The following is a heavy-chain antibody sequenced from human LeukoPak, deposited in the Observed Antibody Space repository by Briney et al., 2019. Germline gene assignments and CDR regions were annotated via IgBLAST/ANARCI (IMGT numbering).Heavy chain of an antibody. CDR1: GYTFTSYG. Sequence: VASVKVSCKASGYTFTSYGFSWVRQAPGQGLEWMGWVSAYNGNTNYAQKLQGRVTMTTDTSTSTAYMELRSLRSDDTAVYYCARGDDILTDHYKGLDYWGLGTPVTVSS. V-gene: IGHV1-18*01. J-gene: IGHJ4*02. CDR2: VSAYNGNT. CDR3: ARGDDILTDHYKGLDY. D-gene: IGHD3-9*01.